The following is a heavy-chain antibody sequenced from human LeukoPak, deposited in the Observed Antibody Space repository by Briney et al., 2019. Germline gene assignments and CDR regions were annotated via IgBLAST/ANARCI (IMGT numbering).Heavy chain of an antibody. CDR1: GFTFINSA. J-gene: IGHJ4*02. CDR3: AKKNPGLNPFDF. Sequence: GGSLRLSCAASGFTFINSAMSWLRQAPGKGLEWVSGISSSGGDTPYADSVKGRFTNSIDNSKNTLYLQMNSLRAEDTATYYCAKKNPGLNPFDFWGQGTLVTVSS. CDR2: ISSSGGDT. V-gene: IGHV3-23*01. D-gene: IGHD1-14*01.